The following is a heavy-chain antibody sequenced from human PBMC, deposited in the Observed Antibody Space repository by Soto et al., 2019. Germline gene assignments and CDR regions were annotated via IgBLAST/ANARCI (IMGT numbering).Heavy chain of an antibody. CDR3: AISDSSGSPGDY. Sequence: ASVKVSCKASGYTFTSYAMHWVRQAPGQRLEWMGWINAGNGNTKYSQKFQGRVTITRDTSASTAYMELSSLRSEDTAVYYCAISDSSGSPGDYWGQGTLVTVSS. D-gene: IGHD3-22*01. CDR1: GYTFTSYA. V-gene: IGHV1-3*01. J-gene: IGHJ4*02. CDR2: INAGNGNT.